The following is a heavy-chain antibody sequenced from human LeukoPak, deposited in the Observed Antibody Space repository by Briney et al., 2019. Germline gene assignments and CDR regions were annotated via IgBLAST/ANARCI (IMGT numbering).Heavy chain of an antibody. CDR1: GFTFTDYS. D-gene: IGHD2-15*01. CDR3: AKCSGGSCYWFDP. V-gene: IGHV3-23*01. J-gene: IGHJ5*02. CDR2: ISGSGGST. Sequence: GGSLRLSCTASGFTFTDYSMSWVRQAPGKGLEWVSAISGSGGSTYYADSVKGRFTISRDNSKNTLYLQMNSLRAEDTAVYYCAKCSGGSCYWFDPWGQGTLVTVSS.